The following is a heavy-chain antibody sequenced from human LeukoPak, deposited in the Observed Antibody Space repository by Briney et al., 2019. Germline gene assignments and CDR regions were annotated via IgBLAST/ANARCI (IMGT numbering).Heavy chain of an antibody. CDR2: ISNDGSDK. CDR1: GFTFSNNA. J-gene: IGHJ4*02. Sequence: PGRSLRLSCAASGFTFSNNAMHWVRQPAGKGLDWVGFISNDGSDKYYADSVKGRFTISRDNSKNTVYLQMNSLGTDDTAVYFCTRRDTRGPGDYWGQGTLVTVSS. V-gene: IGHV3-30*04. D-gene: IGHD3-22*01. CDR3: TRRDTRGPGDY.